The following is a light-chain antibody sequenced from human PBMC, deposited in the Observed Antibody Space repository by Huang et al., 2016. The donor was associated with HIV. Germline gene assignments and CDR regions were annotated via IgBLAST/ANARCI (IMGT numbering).Light chain of an antibody. CDR3: QQYNNWPPWT. J-gene: IGKJ1*01. CDR1: QRVSSN. Sequence: EIVMTQSQATLSVSPGERDTLSCRASQRVSSNFAWYQQKPGQAPRLLIYGASTRATGIPARFSGSGSGTEFTLTISSLQSEEFAVYYCQQYNNWPPWTFGQGTKVEIK. V-gene: IGKV3-15*01. CDR2: GAS.